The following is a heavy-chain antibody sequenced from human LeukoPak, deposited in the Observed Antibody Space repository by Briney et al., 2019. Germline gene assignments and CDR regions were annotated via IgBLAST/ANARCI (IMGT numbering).Heavy chain of an antibody. CDR2: IYYSGST. Sequence: SETLSLTCTVSGGSIGSTTYYWGWIRQPPGKELECIGSIYYSGSTYYNPSLKSRVTISLDTSKNQFSLKLSSVTAADTAVYYCAREKYYYDSSDRDYWGQGTLVTVSS. CDR3: AREKYYYDSSDRDY. CDR1: GGSIGSTTYY. D-gene: IGHD3-22*01. V-gene: IGHV4-39*02. J-gene: IGHJ4*02.